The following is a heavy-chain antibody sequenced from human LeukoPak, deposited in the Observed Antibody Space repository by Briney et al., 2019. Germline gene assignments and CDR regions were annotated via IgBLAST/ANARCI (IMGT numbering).Heavy chain of an antibody. V-gene: IGHV1-2*02. J-gene: IGHJ4*02. D-gene: IGHD3-16*01. Sequence: ASVRVSCKASGYTFTGYYMHWVRQAPGQGLEWMGWINLNSGGTNYAQKFQGRVTMTRDTSISTAYMELSRLRSDDTAVYYCARTAARYDYVWGSYAHFDYWGQGTLVTVSS. CDR2: INLNSGGT. CDR3: ARTAARYDYVWGSYAHFDY. CDR1: GYTFTGYY.